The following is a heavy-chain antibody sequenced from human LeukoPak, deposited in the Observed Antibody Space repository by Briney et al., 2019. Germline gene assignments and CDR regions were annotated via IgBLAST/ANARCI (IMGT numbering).Heavy chain of an antibody. J-gene: IGHJ5*02. CDR3: ARDLGGKLLWFGGRWFDP. V-gene: IGHV4-39*07. Sequence: RSSETLSLTCTVSGGSISSSSYYWGWIRQPPGKGLEWIGSIYYSGSTYYNPSLKSRVTISVDTSKNQFSLKLSSVTAADTAVYYCARDLGGKLLWFGGRWFDPWGQGTLVTVSS. CDR2: IYYSGST. CDR1: GGSISSSSYY. D-gene: IGHD3-10*01.